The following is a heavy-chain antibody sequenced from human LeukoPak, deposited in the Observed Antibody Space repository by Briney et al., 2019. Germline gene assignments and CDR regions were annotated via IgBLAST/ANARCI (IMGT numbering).Heavy chain of an antibody. CDR1: GYSISSGYY. J-gene: IGHJ4*02. V-gene: IGHV4-38-2*01. CDR3: ARHLQTTYVGATLDY. D-gene: IGHD1-26*01. CDR2: IYHSGST. Sequence: TSETLSLTCAVSGYSISSGYYWGWIRQPPGKGLEWIGIIYHSGSTYYNPSLKSRVTISVDTSKNQFSLKLSSVTAADTAVYYCARHLQTTYVGATLDYWGQGTLVTVSS.